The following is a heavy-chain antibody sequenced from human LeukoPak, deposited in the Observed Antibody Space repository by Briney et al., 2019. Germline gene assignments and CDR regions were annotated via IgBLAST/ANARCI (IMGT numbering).Heavy chain of an antibody. J-gene: IGHJ4*02. CDR2: INAGNGNT. CDR1: GYTFTSYA. D-gene: IGHD4-17*01. V-gene: IGHV1-3*03. CDR3: ARGWGGDYGDPPGY. Sequence: GASVKVSCKASGYTFTSYAMHWVRQAPGQRLEWMGWINAGNGNTKYSQEFQGRVTITRDTSASTAYMELSSLRSEDMAVYYCARGWGGDYGDPPGYWGQGTLVTVSS.